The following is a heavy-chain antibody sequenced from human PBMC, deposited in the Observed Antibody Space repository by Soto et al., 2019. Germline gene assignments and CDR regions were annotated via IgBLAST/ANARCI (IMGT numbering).Heavy chain of an antibody. Sequence: SVKVSCKASGGSFSNFGISWVRQAPGQGLEWMGGIVPVFGRPNYAQRFRGRLTITADESTSTGYMELIGLRSDDTAVYYCAREGSGYNFWGQGTQVT. V-gene: IGHV1-69*13. CDR2: IVPVFGRP. CDR1: GGSFSNFG. D-gene: IGHD5-12*01. J-gene: IGHJ4*02. CDR3: AREGSGYNF.